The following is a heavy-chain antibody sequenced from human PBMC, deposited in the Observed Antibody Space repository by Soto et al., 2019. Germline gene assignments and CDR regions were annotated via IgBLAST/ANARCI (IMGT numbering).Heavy chain of an antibody. CDR1: GGTFSSYA. CDR3: ASWYDSSGYSPYYYYYGMDV. V-gene: IGHV1-69*06. Sequence: ASVKVSCKAPGGTFSSYAISWVRQAPGEGLEWMGGIIPIFGTANYAQKFQGRVTITADKSTSTAYMELSSLRSEDTAVYYCASWYDSSGYSPYYYYYGMDVWGQGTTVTAP. D-gene: IGHD3-22*01. J-gene: IGHJ6*02. CDR2: IIPIFGTA.